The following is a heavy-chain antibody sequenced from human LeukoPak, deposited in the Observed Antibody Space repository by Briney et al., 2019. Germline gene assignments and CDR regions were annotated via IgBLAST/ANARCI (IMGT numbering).Heavy chain of an antibody. CDR3: AREGGQAAELDN. CDR2: MTPNNGNR. Sequence: ASVKVSCKASGYSFTSYDIHWERQAPGQGLELMGWMTPNNGNRGHAQKFQGRVTLTRDTSTGTAYMELSSLTSADTAIYFCAREGGQAAELDNWGQGTQVTVSS. J-gene: IGHJ4*02. D-gene: IGHD6-25*01. CDR1: GYSFTSYD. V-gene: IGHV1-8*01.